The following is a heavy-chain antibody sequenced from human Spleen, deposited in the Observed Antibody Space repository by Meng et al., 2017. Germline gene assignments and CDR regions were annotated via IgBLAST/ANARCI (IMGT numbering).Heavy chain of an antibody. CDR1: GGSFSVYY. D-gene: IGHD6-19*01. CDR2: INHSGST. J-gene: IGHJ4*02. Sequence: QVHLQPLGRGLLKPPETLSPTGPVYGGSFSVYYGSCLRQPPWKGLEWIGEINHSGSTNYNPSLKSRVTITRDTSASTAYMELSSLTSEDTALYYCAREQWGGQWSYWGQGTLVTVSS. V-gene: IGHV4-34*01. CDR3: AREQWGGQWSY.